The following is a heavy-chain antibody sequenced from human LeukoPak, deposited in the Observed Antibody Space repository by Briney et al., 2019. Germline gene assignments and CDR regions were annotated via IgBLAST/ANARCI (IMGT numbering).Heavy chain of an antibody. CDR2: IRSKAYGGTT. Sequence: SWIRQPPGKGLEWVGFIRSKAYGGTTEYAASVKGRFTISRDDSKSIAYLQMNSLKTEDTAVYYCTIRITMVRGVTPFDYWGQGTLVTVSS. D-gene: IGHD3-10*01. J-gene: IGHJ4*02. V-gene: IGHV3-49*02. CDR3: TIRITMVRGVTPFDY.